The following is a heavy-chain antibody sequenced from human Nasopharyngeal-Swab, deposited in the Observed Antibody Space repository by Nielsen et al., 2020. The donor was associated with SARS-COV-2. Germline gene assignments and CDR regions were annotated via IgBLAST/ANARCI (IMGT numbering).Heavy chain of an antibody. J-gene: IGHJ6*02. Sequence: SETLSLTCTVSGGSISSSSYYWGWIRQPPGKGLEWIGSIDYSGSTYYNPSLKSRVTISVDTSKNQFSLKLSSVTAADTAVYYCARHSPSSNYDFWSGYQYYYYGMDVWGQGTTVTVSS. CDR2: IDYSGST. V-gene: IGHV4-39*01. CDR1: GGSISSSSYY. D-gene: IGHD3-3*01. CDR3: ARHSPSSNYDFWSGYQYYYYGMDV.